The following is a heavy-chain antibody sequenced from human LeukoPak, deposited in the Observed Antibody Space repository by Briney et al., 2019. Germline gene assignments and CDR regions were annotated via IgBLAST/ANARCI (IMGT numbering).Heavy chain of an antibody. CDR1: GFTFSNAW. D-gene: IGHD3-22*01. CDR2: INSDGSST. CDR3: ARDLNYYDSSGYYYGLDY. Sequence: GGSLRLSCAASGFTFSNAWMSWVRQAPGKGLVWVSRINSDGSSTTYADSVKGRFTISRDNAKNTLYLQMNSLRAEDTAVYYCARDLNYYDSSGYYYGLDYWGQGTLVTVSS. J-gene: IGHJ4*02. V-gene: IGHV3-74*01.